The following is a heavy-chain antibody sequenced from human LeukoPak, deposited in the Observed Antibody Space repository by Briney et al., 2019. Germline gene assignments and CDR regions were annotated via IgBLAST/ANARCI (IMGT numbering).Heavy chain of an antibody. D-gene: IGHD6-19*01. Sequence: PGGSLRLSCAASGFIFSNYAMSWVRRVPGRGLEWVSTISSRGDSTYVADSVKGRFTISRDNSKNSLYLQMNTVRAEDTGVYYCVKGPRPDITVAHTVENWGQGTLVTVSS. V-gene: IGHV3-23*01. CDR2: ISSRGDST. J-gene: IGHJ4*02. CDR3: VKGPRPDITVAHTVEN. CDR1: GFIFSNYA.